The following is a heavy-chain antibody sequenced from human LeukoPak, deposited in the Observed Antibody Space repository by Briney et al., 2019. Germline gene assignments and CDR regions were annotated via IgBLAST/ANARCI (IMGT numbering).Heavy chain of an antibody. J-gene: IGHJ6*03. CDR1: GFAFSNFA. V-gene: IGHV3-23*01. Sequence: GGSLRLSCAASGFAFSNFAMSWVRQAPGKGLEWVSAMSGSGYYTYYVDSVKGRFTISRDNSKNTLYLHMNSLRADDTAVYYCAKMEGQRLYDYCMDVWGRGTTVTVSS. CDR3: AKMEGQRLYDYCMDV. D-gene: IGHD3-3*01. CDR2: MSGSGYYT.